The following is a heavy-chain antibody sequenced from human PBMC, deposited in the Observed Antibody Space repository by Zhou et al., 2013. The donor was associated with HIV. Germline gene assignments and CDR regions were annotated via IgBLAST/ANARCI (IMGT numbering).Heavy chain of an antibody. CDR1: GGTFSNYG. CDR3: AREKLPDVMSEHFYYGVDV. D-gene: IGHD3-16*01. J-gene: IGHJ6*01. CDR2: FIPIFATS. Sequence: QVQLVQSGAEVKKPGSSVKVSCKTFGGTFSNYGISWVRQAPGQGLEWMGGFIPIFATSDLAPKFRGRVTITTDESTTTAYMELSSLKSEDTAIYYCAREKLPDVMSEHFYYGVDVWGQGTTVIVSA. V-gene: IGHV1-69*05.